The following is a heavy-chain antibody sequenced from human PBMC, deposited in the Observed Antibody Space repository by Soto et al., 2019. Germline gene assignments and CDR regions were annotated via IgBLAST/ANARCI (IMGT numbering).Heavy chain of an antibody. J-gene: IGHJ3*02. Sequence: SETLSLTCTVSGGSFSSYYWSWIRQPPGKGLEWIGYIYHSGSTNYNATLKSRVTISVDTSKNQFSLKLSSVTAADTAVYYCARDSSTYYYDSSGYYAFDIWGQGTMVTVSS. CDR2: IYHSGST. D-gene: IGHD3-22*01. V-gene: IGHV4-59*01. CDR3: ARDSSTYYYDSSGYYAFDI. CDR1: GGSFSSYY.